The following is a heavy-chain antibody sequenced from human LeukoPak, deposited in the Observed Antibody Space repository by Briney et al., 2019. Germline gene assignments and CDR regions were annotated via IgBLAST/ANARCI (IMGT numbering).Heavy chain of an antibody. J-gene: IGHJ4*02. Sequence: ASVKVSCKASGYTFTGYYMHWVRQAPGQGLEWRGRINPNSGVTDYAQKFQGRVTMTRDTSISTAYMEVSSLRSDDTAVYYCARDFGRAYGDKFDYWGQGTLVTVSS. V-gene: IGHV1-2*06. D-gene: IGHD4-17*01. CDR3: ARDFGRAYGDKFDY. CDR2: INPNSGVT. CDR1: GYTFTGYY.